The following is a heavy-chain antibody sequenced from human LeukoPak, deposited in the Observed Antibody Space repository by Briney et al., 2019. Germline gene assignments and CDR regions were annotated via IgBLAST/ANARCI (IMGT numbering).Heavy chain of an antibody. CDR2: IYYSGTT. D-gene: IGHD3-10*01. CDR3: ARLYSASGRS. J-gene: IGHJ4*02. CDR1: GVSIGSSGDY. Sequence: SETLSLTCTVSGVSIGSSGDYWGWIRQPPGKGLEWIGSIYYSGTTYYDPSLKSRVTISVDTSKNQFSLKLNSVTAADTAVYYCARLYSASGRSWGQGTLVTASS. V-gene: IGHV4-39*01.